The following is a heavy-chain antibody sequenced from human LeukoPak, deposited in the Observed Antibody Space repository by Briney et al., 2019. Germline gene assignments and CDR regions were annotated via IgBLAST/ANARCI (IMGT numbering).Heavy chain of an antibody. Sequence: GGSLRLSCAASGFTFSSYWMSWVRQAPGKGLEWVANIKQDGSEKYYVDSVKGRFTISRDNAKNSLYLQMNSLRAEDTAVYYCARGARYYYYYYYMHVWGKGTTVTVSS. CDR1: GFTFSSYW. CDR2: IKQDGSEK. CDR3: ARGARYYYYYYYMHV. V-gene: IGHV3-7*01. J-gene: IGHJ6*03.